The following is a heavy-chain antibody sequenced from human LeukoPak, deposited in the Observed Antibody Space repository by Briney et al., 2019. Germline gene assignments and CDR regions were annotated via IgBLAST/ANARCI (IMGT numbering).Heavy chain of an antibody. CDR1: GFTFSSYN. V-gene: IGHV3-21*01. Sequence: PGGSLRLSCAASGFTFSSYNMNWVRQAPGKGLEWVSSISSSSSYIYYADSVKGRFTISRDNAKNSLYLQMNSLRAEDTAVYYCAGFDYYGSESYYNHFDSWGQGTLVTVSS. CDR3: AGFDYYGSESYYNHFDS. D-gene: IGHD3-10*01. CDR2: ISSSSSYI. J-gene: IGHJ4*02.